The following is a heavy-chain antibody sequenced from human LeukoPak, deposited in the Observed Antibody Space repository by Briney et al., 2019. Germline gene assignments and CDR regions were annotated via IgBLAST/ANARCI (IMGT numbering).Heavy chain of an antibody. CDR2: IKQDGSEK. CDR3: ARRSLRSQSGKPYYGSDV. CDR1: EFTFSNYW. J-gene: IGHJ6*02. Sequence: GGSLRLSCAASEFTFSNYWMSWVRQAPGKGLDWVANIKQDGSEKQYVESVKGRFTISRDNAKNSLYLQMNSLRAEDTAVYYCARRSLRSQSGKPYYGSDVWGQGTTVTVSS. V-gene: IGHV3-7*01. D-gene: IGHD3-10*01.